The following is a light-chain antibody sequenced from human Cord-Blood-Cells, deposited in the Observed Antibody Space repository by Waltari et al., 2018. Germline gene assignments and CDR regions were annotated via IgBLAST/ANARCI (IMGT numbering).Light chain of an antibody. V-gene: IGKV1-8*01. CDR1: QGISSY. J-gene: IGKJ1*01. CDR2: AAS. CDR3: QQYYSYPRT. Sequence: AIRMTQSPSSFSASTGARVTITCRASQGISSYLAWYQQKPGKAPKLLIYAASTLQSGVPSRFSGSGSGTDFTPTISCLQSEDFATYYCQQYYSYPRTFGQGTKVEIK.